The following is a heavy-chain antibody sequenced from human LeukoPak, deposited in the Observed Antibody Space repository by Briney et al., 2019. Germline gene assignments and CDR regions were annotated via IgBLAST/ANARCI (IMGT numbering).Heavy chain of an antibody. D-gene: IGHD6-19*01. V-gene: IGHV1-8*01. CDR2: MYTNTGNT. Sequence: ASVKVSCKASGDTFTSYDINWVRQATGQGLEWMRWMYTNTGNTGYAQKFQGRVSMTRNTSISTTYMELSSLRSEDTAVYYCARGVSVAGGPNWFDPWGQGTLVTVSS. J-gene: IGHJ5*02. CDR3: ARGVSVAGGPNWFDP. CDR1: GDTFTSYD.